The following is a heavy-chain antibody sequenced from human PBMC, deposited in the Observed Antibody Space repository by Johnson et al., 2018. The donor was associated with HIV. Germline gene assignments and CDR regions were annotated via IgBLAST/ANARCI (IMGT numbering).Heavy chain of an antibody. Sequence: QVQLVESGGGVVQPGRSLRLSCAASGFTFSSYAMHWVRQAPGKGLEWVAVISYDGSNKYYADSVKGRFTISRDNSKNTLYLQMNSLRAEDTAVYYCAREWALLGSAFDIWGQGTMVTVSS. V-gene: IGHV3-30-3*01. D-gene: IGHD1-26*01. CDR3: AREWALLGSAFDI. CDR2: ISYDGSNK. J-gene: IGHJ3*02. CDR1: GFTFSSYA.